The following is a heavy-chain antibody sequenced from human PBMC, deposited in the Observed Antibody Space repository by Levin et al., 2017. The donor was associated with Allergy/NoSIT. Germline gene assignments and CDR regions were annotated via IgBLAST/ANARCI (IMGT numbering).Heavy chain of an antibody. J-gene: IGHJ3*02. D-gene: IGHD1-26*01. V-gene: IGHV4-4*02. CDR3: AKHSAAYAYGFDI. Sequence: GSLRLSCVVSGGSISSDNWWSWVRQPPGKGLEWIGEIYHGGGTNFNPSLKSRVTILVDKSKNQLSLKVSSVTAADTAVYYCAKHSAAYAYGFDIWGQGTMVTVSS. CDR2: IYHGGGT. CDR1: GGSISSDNW.